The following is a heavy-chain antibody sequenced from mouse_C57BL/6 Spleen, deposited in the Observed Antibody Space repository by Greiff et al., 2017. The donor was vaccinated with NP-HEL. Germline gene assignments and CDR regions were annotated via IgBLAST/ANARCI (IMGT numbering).Heavy chain of an antibody. D-gene: IGHD2-5*01. J-gene: IGHJ4*01. CDR1: GYTFTSYW. CDR2: IHPNSGST. CDR3: ARGYSIYYYAMDY. V-gene: IGHV1-64*01. Sequence: QVQLQQPGAELVKPGASVKLSCKASGYTFTSYWMHWVKQRPGQGLEWIGMIHPNSGSTNYNEKFKSKATLTVDKSSSTAYMQLSSLTSEDSAVYYCARGYSIYYYAMDYWGQGTSVTVSS.